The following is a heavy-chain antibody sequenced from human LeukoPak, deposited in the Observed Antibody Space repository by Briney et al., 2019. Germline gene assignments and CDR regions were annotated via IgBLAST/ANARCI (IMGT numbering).Heavy chain of an antibody. CDR3: AKERFYYDSSGYDLA. Sequence: GASVKVSCKASGYTFTGYYMHWVRQAPGQGLEWMGWINPNSGDTNYAQKFQGRVTMTRDTSISTAYMELSQLRSDDTAVYYCAKERFYYDSSGYDLAWGPGTLVTVSS. J-gene: IGHJ4*02. D-gene: IGHD3-22*01. CDR2: INPNSGDT. CDR1: GYTFTGYY. V-gene: IGHV1-2*02.